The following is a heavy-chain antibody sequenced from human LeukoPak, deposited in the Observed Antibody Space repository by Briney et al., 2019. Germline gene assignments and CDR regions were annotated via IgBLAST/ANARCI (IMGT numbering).Heavy chain of an antibody. Sequence: PSETLSLTCTVSGGSISSSSYYWGWIRQPPGKGLEWLGSIYFSGSTYYNPSLKSRVTVSVDTSKKQFSLKLSSVTAADTAVYYCARLGLIAAALRSPDYWGQGTLVTVSS. D-gene: IGHD6-25*01. CDR3: ARLGLIAAALRSPDY. CDR1: GGSISSSSYY. J-gene: IGHJ4*02. V-gene: IGHV4-39*01. CDR2: IYFSGST.